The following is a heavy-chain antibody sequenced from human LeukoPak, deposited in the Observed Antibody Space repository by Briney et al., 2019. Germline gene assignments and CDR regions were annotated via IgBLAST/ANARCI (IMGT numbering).Heavy chain of an antibody. D-gene: IGHD2-15*01. CDR3: ARVLRYCSGGNCYSGGLGYMDV. J-gene: IGHJ6*03. CDR1: GFTFSDYN. CDR2: ISRSGSTK. V-gene: IGHV3-11*01. Sequence: PGGSLRLSCAASGFTFSDYNMRWIRQAPGKGLEWVSSISRSGSTKYYADSVKCRFTISRDNAKNSLFLQMNSLRAEDTAVYYCARVLRYCSGGNCYSGGLGYMDVWGKGTTVTISS.